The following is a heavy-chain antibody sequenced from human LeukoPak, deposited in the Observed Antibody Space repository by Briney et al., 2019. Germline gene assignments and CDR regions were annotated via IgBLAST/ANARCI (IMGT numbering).Heavy chain of an antibody. CDR3: ATPGGYDILTGRPEGAWFDP. CDR2: IIPIFGTA. J-gene: IGHJ5*02. D-gene: IGHD3-9*01. V-gene: IGHV1-69*13. Sequence: ASVKVSCKASGGTFSSYAISGVRQAPGQGLEWMGGIIPIFGTANYAQKFQGRVTITADESTSTAYMELSRLRSDDTAVYYCATPGGYDILTGRPEGAWFDPWGQGTLVTVSS. CDR1: GGTFSSYA.